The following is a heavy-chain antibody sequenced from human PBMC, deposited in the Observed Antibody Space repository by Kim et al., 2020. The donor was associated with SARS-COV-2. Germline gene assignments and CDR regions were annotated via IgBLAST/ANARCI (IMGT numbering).Heavy chain of an antibody. D-gene: IGHD3-22*01. V-gene: IGHV3-23*01. Sequence: VKGRFTNSGDNSKNTLYLQMNSRRDEDTAVYYCAKDRHYYDSSGYYSFDYWGQGTLVTVSS. J-gene: IGHJ4*02. CDR3: AKDRHYYDSSGYYSFDY.